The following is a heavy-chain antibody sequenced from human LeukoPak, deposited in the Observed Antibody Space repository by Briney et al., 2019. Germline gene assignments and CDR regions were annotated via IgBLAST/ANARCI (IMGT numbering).Heavy chain of an antibody. Sequence: GASVKVSCKASGYTFTGYYMHWVRQAPGQGLEWMGGIIPIFGTANYAQKFQGRVTITADKSTSTAYMELSSLRSEDTAVYYCARVSPNTVTTLQYFDYWGQGTLVTVSS. D-gene: IGHD4-17*01. CDR1: GYTFTGYY. V-gene: IGHV1-69*06. J-gene: IGHJ4*02. CDR2: IIPIFGTA. CDR3: ARVSPNTVTTLQYFDY.